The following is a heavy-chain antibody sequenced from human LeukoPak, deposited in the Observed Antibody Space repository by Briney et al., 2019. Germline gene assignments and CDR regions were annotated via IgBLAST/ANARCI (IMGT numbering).Heavy chain of an antibody. D-gene: IGHD2/OR15-2a*01. CDR2: ISSSSDYI. J-gene: IGHJ5*02. V-gene: IGHV3-21*01. Sequence: GGSLRLSCAASEFTFSSYNMNWVRQAPGKGLEWVSSISSSSDYIYYADSVKGRFTISRDNAKNSLYLQMKSLRAEDTAVYYCARGKTSQNIVTRKTYNWFDPWGQGTLVTVSS. CDR1: EFTFSSYN. CDR3: ARGKTSQNIVTRKTYNWFDP.